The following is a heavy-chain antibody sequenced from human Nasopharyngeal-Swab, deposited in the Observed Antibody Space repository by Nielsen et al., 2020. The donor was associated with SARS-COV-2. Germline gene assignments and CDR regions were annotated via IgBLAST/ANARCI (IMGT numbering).Heavy chain of an antibody. J-gene: IGHJ4*02. Sequence: ASVKVSCKASGYTFTSYGISWVRQAPGQGLEWMGWISACNGNTNYAQKLQGRVTMTTDTSTSTAYMELRSLRSDDTAVYYCARDNYYDSSGQLFDYWGQGTLVTVSS. D-gene: IGHD3-22*01. CDR1: GYTFTSYG. CDR2: ISACNGNT. V-gene: IGHV1-18*01. CDR3: ARDNYYDSSGQLFDY.